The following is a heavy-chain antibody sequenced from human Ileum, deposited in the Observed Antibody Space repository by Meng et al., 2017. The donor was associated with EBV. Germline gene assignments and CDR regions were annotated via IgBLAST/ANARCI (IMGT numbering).Heavy chain of an antibody. D-gene: IGHD3-16*01. J-gene: IGHJ2*01. CDR2: INPNSGGV. CDR3: AREGLVGDLRYFDL. CDR1: AYTFAGYY. V-gene: IGHV1-2*06. Sequence: QVQLVQSGXEVKKXXXSVKVSCKASAYTFAGYYMHWVRQAPGQGLEWMGRINPNSGGVNYAQKFQGRVTMTRDTSISTAYMELSRLRSDDTAVYYCAREGLVGDLRYFDLWGRGTLVTVSS.